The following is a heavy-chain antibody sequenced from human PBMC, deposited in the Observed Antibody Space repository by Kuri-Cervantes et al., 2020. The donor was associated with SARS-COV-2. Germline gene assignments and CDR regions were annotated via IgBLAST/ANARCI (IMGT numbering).Heavy chain of an antibody. V-gene: IGHV3-66*02. D-gene: IGHD3-10*01. J-gene: IGHJ4*02. CDR1: GFTVSSNY. Sequence: GGSLRLSCAASGFTVSSNYMSWVRQAPGKGLEWVSVIYSGGSTYYADSVKGRFTISRDNSKNTLYLQMNSLRAEDTAVYYCASSLLWFGELGYWGQGTLVTVSS. CDR3: ASSLLWFGELGY. CDR2: IYSGGST.